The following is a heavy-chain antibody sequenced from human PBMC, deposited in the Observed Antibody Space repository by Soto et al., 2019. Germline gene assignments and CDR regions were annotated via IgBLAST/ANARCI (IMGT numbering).Heavy chain of an antibody. CDR2: ISTSSSNI. D-gene: IGHD2-15*01. CDR1: GFTFSSYS. V-gene: IGHV3-21*01. Sequence: EVQLVESGGGLVKPGGSLRLSCAASGFTFSSYSMNWVRQAPGKGPEWVSSISTSSSNIYYADSLKGRFTISRDNAKNSLYLQMNPLRAEDTAVYYCARGWWQSGPGDYWGQGTLVTVSS. J-gene: IGHJ4*02. CDR3: ARGWWQSGPGDY.